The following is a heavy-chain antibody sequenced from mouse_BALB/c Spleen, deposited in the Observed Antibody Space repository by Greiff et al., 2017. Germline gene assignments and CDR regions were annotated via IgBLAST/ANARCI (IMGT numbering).Heavy chain of an antibody. J-gene: IGHJ4*01. CDR2: IRSKSNNYAT. D-gene: IGHD3-3*01. CDR3: VRHPLGRAYAMDY. V-gene: IGHV10-1*02. CDR1: GFTFNTYA. Sequence: GGGLVQPKGSLKLSCAASGFTFNTYAMNWVRQAPGKGLEWVARIRSKSNNYATYYADSVKDRFTISRDDSQSMLYLQMNNLKTEDTAMYYCVRHPLGRAYAMDYWGQGTSVTVSS.